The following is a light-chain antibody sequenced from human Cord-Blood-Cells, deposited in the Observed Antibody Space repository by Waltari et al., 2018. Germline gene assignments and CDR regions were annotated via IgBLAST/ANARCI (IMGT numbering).Light chain of an antibody. Sequence: DIQMTQSPSSLSASVGVRVTITCRASQSISRYVNWYQQKPGKAPKLLIYAASSLQSGVPARFDGSGSGTDFNLTIRSLQPEDFSTYYCQQSYSTPPTFGQGIKVGIK. CDR1: QSISRY. CDR2: AAS. CDR3: QQSYSTPPT. V-gene: IGKV1-39*01. J-gene: IGKJ1*01.